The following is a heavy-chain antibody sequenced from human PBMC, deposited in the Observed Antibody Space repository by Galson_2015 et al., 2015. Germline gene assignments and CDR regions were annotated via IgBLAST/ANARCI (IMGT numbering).Heavy chain of an antibody. V-gene: IGHV1-2*06. Sequence: SVKVSCKASGYTFTGYYIHWVRQAPGQGLEWVGRIDPNNGGTIYAQRFRGRVTVTRDTSITTAYMEVSSLRSDDTAFYCCVRDSAVSGDYWGQGTLVTVSS. CDR2: IDPNNGGT. J-gene: IGHJ4*02. CDR1: GYTFTGYY. CDR3: VRDSAVSGDY. D-gene: IGHD6-19*01.